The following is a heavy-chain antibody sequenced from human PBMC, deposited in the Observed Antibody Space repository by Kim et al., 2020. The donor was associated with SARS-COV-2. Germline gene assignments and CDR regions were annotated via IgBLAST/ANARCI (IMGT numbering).Heavy chain of an antibody. D-gene: IGHD3-10*01. CDR2: ISGSVGST. V-gene: IGHV3-23*01. Sequence: GGSLRLSCAASGFTFSSYAMSWVRQAPGKGLEWVSAISGSVGSTYYADSVKGRFTISRDNSKNTLYLQMNSLRAEDTAVYYCAKVSQLLWFGELLFPDAFDIWGQGTMVNVSS. CDR3: AKVSQLLWFGELLFPDAFDI. J-gene: IGHJ3*02. CDR1: GFTFSSYA.